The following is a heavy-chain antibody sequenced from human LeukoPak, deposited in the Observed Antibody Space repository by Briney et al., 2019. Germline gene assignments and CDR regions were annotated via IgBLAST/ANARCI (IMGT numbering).Heavy chain of an antibody. J-gene: IGHJ5*02. CDR1: GYTFTSYT. CDR2: ISAYNGNT. V-gene: IGHV1-18*01. D-gene: IGHD1-1*01. CDR3: ARRRDSTNNWFDP. Sequence: GASVKVSCTASGYTFTSYTISWVRQAPGQGLEWMGWISAYNGNTKYAQKFQGRVTMTTDTSTSTAYMELRSLRSDDTAVYYCARRRDSTNNWFDPWGQGTLVTVSS.